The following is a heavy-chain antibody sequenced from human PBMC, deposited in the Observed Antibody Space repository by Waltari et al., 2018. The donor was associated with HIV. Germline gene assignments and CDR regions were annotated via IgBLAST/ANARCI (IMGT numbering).Heavy chain of an antibody. CDR3: ARLVDTAMAHYYYYGMDV. Sequence: QVQLVQSGAEVKKPGSSVKVSCKASGGTFSSYAISWVRQAPGQGLEWMGRIIPILGIANYAQKFQGRVTITADKSTSTAYMELSSLRSEDTAVYYCARLVDTAMAHYYYYGMDVWGQGTTVTVSS. D-gene: IGHD5-18*01. V-gene: IGHV1-69*04. CDR2: IIPILGIA. J-gene: IGHJ6*02. CDR1: GGTFSSYA.